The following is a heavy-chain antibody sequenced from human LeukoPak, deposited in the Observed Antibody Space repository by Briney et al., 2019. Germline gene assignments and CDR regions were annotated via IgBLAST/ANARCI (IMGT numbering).Heavy chain of an antibody. CDR3: AKGLERESRLDS. CDR1: GFIVTGNY. Sequence: PGGSLRLSCAVSGFIVTGNYMTWVRLAPGKGLEWVSTIYSGGTTFYTDSVRGRFTISRDNSKNTLYLQMNSLRAEDTALYYCAKGLERESRLDSWGQGTLVTVSS. J-gene: IGHJ4*02. D-gene: IGHD1-1*01. CDR2: IYSGGTT. V-gene: IGHV3-53*01.